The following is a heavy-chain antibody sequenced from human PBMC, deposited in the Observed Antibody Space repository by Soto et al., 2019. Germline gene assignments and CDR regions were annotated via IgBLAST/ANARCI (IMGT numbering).Heavy chain of an antibody. CDR2: INPNSGGT. CDR1: GYTFTGYY. J-gene: IGHJ6*02. V-gene: IGHV1-2*04. CDR3: ARGRRFPYYYGMDV. D-gene: IGHD3-3*01. Sequence: ASVKVSCKASGYTFTGYYMHWVRQAPGQGLEWMGWINPNSGGTNYAQKFQGWGTMTRDTSISTAYMELSRLRSDDTAVYYCARGRRFPYYYGMDVWGQGTTVTVSS.